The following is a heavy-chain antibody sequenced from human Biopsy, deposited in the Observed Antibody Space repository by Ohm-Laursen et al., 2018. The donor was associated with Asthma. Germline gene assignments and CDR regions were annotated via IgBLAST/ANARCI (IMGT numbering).Heavy chain of an antibody. D-gene: IGHD6-19*01. CDR2: VYWTGST. V-gene: IGHV4-59*01. Sequence: SETLSLTCSVYGGSISSFYWSWIRQSPEKGLEWMGYVYWTGSTNYNPSLKSRITMSVDTSKNRMFLELTSVTAADTAIYYCVRAVRNEQWLAPFGYRGQGKPVTVSS. CDR1: GGSISSFY. CDR3: VRAVRNEQWLAPFGY. J-gene: IGHJ4*02.